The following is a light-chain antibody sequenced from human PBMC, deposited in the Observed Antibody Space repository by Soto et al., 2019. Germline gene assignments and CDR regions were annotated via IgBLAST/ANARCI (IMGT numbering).Light chain of an antibody. CDR2: DAS. CDR1: QSVSSN. CDR3: QQYNSYS. Sequence: IGMTQSPATLSVSPGERATLSCRASQSVSSNLAWYQQRPGQAPRLLIYDASTRATGVPDRFSGSGSGTEFTLTISSLQPDDFATYYCQQYNSYSFGQGTKVDI. J-gene: IGKJ1*01. V-gene: IGKV3D-15*01.